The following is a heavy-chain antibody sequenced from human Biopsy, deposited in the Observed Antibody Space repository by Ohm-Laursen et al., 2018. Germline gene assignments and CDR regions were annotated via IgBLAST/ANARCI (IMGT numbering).Heavy chain of an antibody. D-gene: IGHD4-23*01. CDR3: ARGSNEYGGLYFPH. CDR2: IYYSGST. CDR1: GGSFAGHY. V-gene: IGHV4-59*11. Sequence: GTLSLTCTVSGGSFAGHYWSWIRQPPGKGLEWIGYIYYSGSTNYNPSLKSRVTISVDTSRKHFSLRLTSLAAADTAVYYCARGSNEYGGLYFPHWGQGTLVTVSS. J-gene: IGHJ1*01.